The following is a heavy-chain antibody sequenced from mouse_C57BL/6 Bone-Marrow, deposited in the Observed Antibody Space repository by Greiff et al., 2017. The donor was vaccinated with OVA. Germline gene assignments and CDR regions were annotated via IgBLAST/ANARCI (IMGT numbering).Heavy chain of an antibody. D-gene: IGHD2-5*01. CDR1: GFTFSDYY. Sequence: EVKLMESGGGLVQPGGSLKLSCAASGFTFSDYYMYWVRQTPEKRLEWVAYISNGGGSTYYPDTVKGRFTISRDNAKNTLYLQMSRLKSEDTAMYYCASAYYSNLWFAYWGQGTLVTVSA. CDR2: ISNGGGST. J-gene: IGHJ3*01. V-gene: IGHV5-12*01. CDR3: ASAYYSNLWFAY.